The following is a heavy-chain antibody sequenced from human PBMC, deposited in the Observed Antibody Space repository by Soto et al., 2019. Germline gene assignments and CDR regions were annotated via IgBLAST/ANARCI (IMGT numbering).Heavy chain of an antibody. V-gene: IGHV3-30*18. CDR2: ISYDGSNK. CDR3: AKGRSYLQH. J-gene: IGHJ1*01. Sequence: QVQLVESGGGVVQPGRSLRLSCAASGFTFSSYGMHWVRQAPGKGLEWVAVISYDGSNKYYADSVKGRFTISRDNSKNTLYLQMNSLRAEDTAVYYCAKGRSYLQHWGQGTLDTVSS. CDR1: GFTFSSYG.